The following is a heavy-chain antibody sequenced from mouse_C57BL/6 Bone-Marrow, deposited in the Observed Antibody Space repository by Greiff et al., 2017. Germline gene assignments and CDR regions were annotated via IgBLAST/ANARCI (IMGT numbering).Heavy chain of an antibody. J-gene: IGHJ2*01. D-gene: IGHD4-1*01. V-gene: IGHV1-61*01. CDR1: GYTFTSYW. CDR3: ARAAELYYFDY. Sequence: QVQLQQPGAELVRPGSSVKLSCKASGYTFTSYWMDWVKQRPGQGLEWIGNIYPSDSETHYNQKFKDKATLTVAKSSSTAYMQLSSLTSEDSAVYYCARAAELYYFDYWGQGTTLTVSS. CDR2: IYPSDSET.